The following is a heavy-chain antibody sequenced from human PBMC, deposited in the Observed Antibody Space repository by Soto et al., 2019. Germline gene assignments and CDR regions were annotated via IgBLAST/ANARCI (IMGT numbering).Heavy chain of an antibody. Sequence: QVQLVQSGAEVKKPGSSVKVSCKDSGGTFSSYAVSWVRQAPGQGLECMGGIIPLFGTTSYAQKFQGRVTITADASTNPAYMELSSLRSVETDVYYCARETGTLYYYYYGMDVWGQGTTVTVSS. CDR3: ARETGTLYYYYYGMDV. V-gene: IGHV1-69*12. J-gene: IGHJ6*02. CDR2: IIPLFGTT. CDR1: GGTFSSYA. D-gene: IGHD1-7*01.